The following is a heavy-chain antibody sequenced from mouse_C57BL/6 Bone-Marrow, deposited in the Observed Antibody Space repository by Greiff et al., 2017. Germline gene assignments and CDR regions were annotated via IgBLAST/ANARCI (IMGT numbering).Heavy chain of an antibody. V-gene: IGHV1-50*01. CDR1: GYTFTSYW. J-gene: IGHJ3*01. CDR3: AKNWGFAY. D-gene: IGHD4-1*01. CDR2: IDPSDSYT. Sequence: QVQLKQPGAELVKPGASVKLSCKASGYTFTSYWMQWVKQRPGQGLEWIGEIDPSDSYTNYNQKFKGKATLTVDTSSSTAYMQLSSLTSEDSAVXYCAKNWGFAYWGQGTLVTVSA.